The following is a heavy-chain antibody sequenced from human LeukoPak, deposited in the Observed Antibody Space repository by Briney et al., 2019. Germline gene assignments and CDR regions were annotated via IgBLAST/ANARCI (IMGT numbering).Heavy chain of an antibody. D-gene: IGHD4-17*01. V-gene: IGHV3-48*01. CDR2: ITSSSKI. CDR1: GFTFSTYA. Sequence: GGSLRLSCTASGFTFSTYAVAWVRQAPGKGLEWLAYITSSSKINYADSVKGRFTISRDNSKNSLYLQMNSLRAEDTAVYYCARAVTTVTFDFWGQGTLVTVSS. J-gene: IGHJ4*02. CDR3: ARAVTTVTFDF.